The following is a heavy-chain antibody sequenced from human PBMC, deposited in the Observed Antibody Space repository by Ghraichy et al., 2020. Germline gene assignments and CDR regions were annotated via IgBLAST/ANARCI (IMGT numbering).Heavy chain of an antibody. J-gene: IGHJ6*02. Sequence: GKSLNISCVGSGFTFGSYSMNWVRQSPGKGLEWVSYITSSSRFISYADSVKGRFTISRDNAQNSLFLQMNSLRDEDTAVYYCARGSKVVRFYYYDGMDVWGQGTTVTVSS. CDR1: GFTFGSYS. CDR2: ITSSSRFI. CDR3: ARGSKVVRFYYYDGMDV. D-gene: IGHD2-21*01. V-gene: IGHV3-48*02.